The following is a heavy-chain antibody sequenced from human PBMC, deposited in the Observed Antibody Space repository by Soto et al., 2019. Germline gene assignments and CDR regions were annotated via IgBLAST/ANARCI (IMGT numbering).Heavy chain of an antibody. J-gene: IGHJ5*02. CDR2: INPSGGST. CDR1: GYTFTSYY. CDR3: ARGRLVTSPELSWFDP. V-gene: IGHV1-46*01. D-gene: IGHD3-9*01. Sequence: ASVKVSCKASGYTFTSYYMHWVRQAPGQGLEWMGIINPSGGSTSYAQKFQGRVTMTRDTSTSTVYMELSSLRSEDTAVYYCARGRLVTSPELSWFDPWGQGTLVTVSS.